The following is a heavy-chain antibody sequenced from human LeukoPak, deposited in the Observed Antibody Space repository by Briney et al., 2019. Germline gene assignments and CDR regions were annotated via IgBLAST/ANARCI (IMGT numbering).Heavy chain of an antibody. V-gene: IGHV3-21*01. J-gene: IGHJ1*01. Sequence: PGGSLRLSFAASGFPFNSYTMNWGRPAPGKGLEWGSSINSSSTYIYYADSVKGRFTISRDNAKNSLYLQMNSLRAEDTALYYCARDMSYGDYEDAEYFQHWGQGTLVTVSS. CDR3: ARDMSYGDYEDAEYFQH. CDR1: GFPFNSYT. D-gene: IGHD4-17*01. CDR2: INSSSTYI.